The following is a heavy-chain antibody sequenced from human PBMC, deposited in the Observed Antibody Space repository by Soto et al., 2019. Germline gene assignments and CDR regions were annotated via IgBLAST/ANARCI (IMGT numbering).Heavy chain of an antibody. CDR2: IKSKTDGGTT. CDR3: TTGGGAGLVKHYYYYYYGMDV. Sequence: GGSLRLSCAASGFTFSNAWMNWVRQAPGKGLEWVGRIKSKTDGGTTDYAAPVKGRFTISRDDSKNTLYLQMNSLKTEDTAVYYCTTGGGAGLVKHYYYYYYGMDVWGQGTTVTVSS. V-gene: IGHV3-15*07. CDR1: GFTFSNAW. J-gene: IGHJ6*02. D-gene: IGHD2-15*01.